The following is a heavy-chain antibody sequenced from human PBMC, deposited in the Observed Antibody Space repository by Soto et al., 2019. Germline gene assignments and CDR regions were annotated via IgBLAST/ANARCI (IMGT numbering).Heavy chain of an antibody. CDR3: VRESGVAADC. V-gene: IGHV3-74*01. CDR2: IKTGGYAA. J-gene: IGHJ4*02. D-gene: IGHD6-19*01. Sequence: ESGGVLVQPGGSLRLSCVASGFTFDSHWMHWVRQAPGEGLVWVSRIKTGGYAAAYADSVKGRFTISRDNTKNTVYLQMNSLRAEDTAVYFCVRESGVAADCWGQGTLVTVSS. CDR1: GFTFDSHW.